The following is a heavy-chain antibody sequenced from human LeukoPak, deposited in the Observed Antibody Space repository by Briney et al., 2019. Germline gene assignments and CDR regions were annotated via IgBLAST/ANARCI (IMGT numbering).Heavy chain of an antibody. V-gene: IGHV3-7*01. CDR3: TRGLGEHGGVSDR. D-gene: IGHD3-16*01. Sequence: GGSLRLSSAASGFIFTSNRMNWVRQAPGKGLEWVANIKHDGSEQIYVDSVKGRFTISRDNAKDSVYLQVNSLRAEDTAVYYCTRGLGEHGGVSDRWGQGTLVIVS. J-gene: IGHJ5*02. CDR1: GFIFTSNR. CDR2: IKHDGSEQ.